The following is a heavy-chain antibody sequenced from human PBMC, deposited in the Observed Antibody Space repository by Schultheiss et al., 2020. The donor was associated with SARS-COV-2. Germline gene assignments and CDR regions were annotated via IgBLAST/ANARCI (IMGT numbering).Heavy chain of an antibody. CDR1: GFTFSSYA. Sequence: GGSLRLSCAASGFTFSSYAMHWVRQAPGKGLEWVAVISYDGSNKYYADSVKGRFTISRDNSENTLFLQMNSLRAEDTAVYYCAKDQPTIFGVVIPGPPTNYGMDVWGQGTTVTVSS. CDR3: AKDQPTIFGVVIPGPPTNYGMDV. D-gene: IGHD3-3*01. J-gene: IGHJ6*02. CDR2: ISYDGSNK. V-gene: IGHV3-30-3*02.